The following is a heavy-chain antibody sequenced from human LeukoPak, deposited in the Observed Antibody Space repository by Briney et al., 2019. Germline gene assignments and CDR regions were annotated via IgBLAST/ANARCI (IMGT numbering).Heavy chain of an antibody. J-gene: IGHJ3*02. CDR2: ISAYNGNT. CDR1: GYTFTSYG. CDR3: ARAAPYIVVVPAQGFDI. V-gene: IGHV1-18*01. Sequence: ASVKVSCKASGYTFTSYGISWVRQAPGQGLEWMGWISAYNGNTNYAQKLQGRVTMTTDTSTSTAYMELRSLRSDDTAVYYCARAAPYIVVVPAQGFDIWGQGTMVTVSS. D-gene: IGHD2-2*01.